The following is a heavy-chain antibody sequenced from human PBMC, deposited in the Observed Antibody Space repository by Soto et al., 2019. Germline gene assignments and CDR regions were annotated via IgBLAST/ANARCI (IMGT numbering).Heavy chain of an antibody. CDR2: IRSKANSYMT. CDR3: ARDSSSCRGGYCYFDT. CDR1: GFTFSDHY. V-gene: IGHV3-72*01. J-gene: IGHJ4*02. Sequence: GGSLRLSCAASGFTFSDHYMDWVRQAPGKGLEWVGRIRSKANSYMTEYAASAKGRFTISRDDSKNSLYLQMNSLKTEDRAVYYRARDSSSCRGGYCYFDTWGLETLVTVSS. D-gene: IGHD2-15*01.